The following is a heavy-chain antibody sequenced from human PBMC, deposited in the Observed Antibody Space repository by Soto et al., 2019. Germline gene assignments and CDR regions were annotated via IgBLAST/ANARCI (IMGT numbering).Heavy chain of an antibody. V-gene: IGHV3-30-3*01. D-gene: IGHD1-1*01. J-gene: IGHJ6*02. CDR1: GFTFSSYA. CDR3: ARDSIGTSYYYYYGMDV. Sequence: PGGSLRLSCAASGFTFSSYAMHWVRQAPGKGLEWVAVISYDGSNKYYADSVKGRFTISRDNAKNSLYLQMNSLRAEDTAVYYCARDSIGTSYYYYYGMDVWGQGTTVTVSS. CDR2: ISYDGSNK.